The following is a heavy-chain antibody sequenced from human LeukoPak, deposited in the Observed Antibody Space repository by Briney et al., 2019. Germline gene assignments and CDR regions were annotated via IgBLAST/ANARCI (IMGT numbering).Heavy chain of an antibody. CDR3: AKAGWVY. CDR1: GFTFSSYG. J-gene: IGHJ4*02. D-gene: IGHD6-19*01. V-gene: IGHV3-33*06. Sequence: GGSLRLSCAASGFTFSSYGIHWVRQAPGKGLEWVAVVWSDGTNKYYADSVKGRFTISRDNSKNTLSLQMSSLRAEDTAVYYCAKAGWVYWGPGTLVTVSS. CDR2: VWSDGTNK.